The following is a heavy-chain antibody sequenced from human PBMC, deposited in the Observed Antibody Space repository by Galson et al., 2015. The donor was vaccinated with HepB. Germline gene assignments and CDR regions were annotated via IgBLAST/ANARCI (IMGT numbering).Heavy chain of an antibody. D-gene: IGHD4-23*01. Sequence: SETLSLTCTVSGGPDSYYHWSWIRQPPGKGLGWIGYIYNTGSTNYNPSLKSRVTISADTSKNQFSLKLTSVTAADTAVYYCASARGGNREFDYWGQGTLVTVSS. V-gene: IGHV4-59*02. CDR3: ASARGGNREFDY. J-gene: IGHJ4*02. CDR2: IYNTGST. CDR1: GGPDSYYH.